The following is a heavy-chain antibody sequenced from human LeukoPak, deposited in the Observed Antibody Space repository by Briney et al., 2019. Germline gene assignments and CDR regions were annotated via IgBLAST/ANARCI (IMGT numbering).Heavy chain of an antibody. CDR3: ARDHIVVVPAAMEPYYYYYGMDV. J-gene: IGHJ6*02. CDR1: GYTFTSYG. Sequence: GASAKVSCKASGYTFTSYGISWVRQAPGQGLEWMGIINPSGGSTSYAQKFQGRVTMTRDTSTSTVYMELSSLRSEDTAVYYCARDHIVVVPAAMEPYYYYYGMDVWGQGTTVTVSS. V-gene: IGHV1-46*01. CDR2: INPSGGST. D-gene: IGHD2-2*01.